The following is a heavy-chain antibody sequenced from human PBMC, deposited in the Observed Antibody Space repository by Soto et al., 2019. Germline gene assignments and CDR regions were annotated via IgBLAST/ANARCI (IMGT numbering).Heavy chain of an antibody. Sequence: PVGSLRLSCAASGFTFSSFAMHWVRQAPGKGLEWVATISYDGNNQYYADSVKGRFTISRDSSKSTLYLQMNSLRAEDSAVYYCAREEVKWLSFDYWGQGTLVTVSS. CDR3: AREEVKWLSFDY. CDR1: GFTFSSFA. J-gene: IGHJ4*02. V-gene: IGHV3-30-3*01. D-gene: IGHD3-22*01. CDR2: ISYDGNNQ.